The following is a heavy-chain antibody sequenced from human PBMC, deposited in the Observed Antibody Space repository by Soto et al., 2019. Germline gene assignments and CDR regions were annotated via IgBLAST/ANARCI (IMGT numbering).Heavy chain of an antibody. Sequence: QVQLVESGGGVVQPGRSLILSCAASAFTFSSYAMHWVRQAPGKGLEWVAVISYDGSNKYYADSVKGRFTISRDNSKNTLYVQMNSLRQEDTAVYYCARERVDGTKWLGYNYYGMDVWGQGTPVTVSS. V-gene: IGHV3-30-3*01. CDR1: AFTFSSYA. D-gene: IGHD6-19*01. CDR2: ISYDGSNK. J-gene: IGHJ6*02. CDR3: ARERVDGTKWLGYNYYGMDV.